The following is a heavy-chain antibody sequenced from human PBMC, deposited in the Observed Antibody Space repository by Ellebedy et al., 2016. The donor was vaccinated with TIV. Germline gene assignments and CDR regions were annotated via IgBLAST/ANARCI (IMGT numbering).Heavy chain of an antibody. Sequence: GESLKISCATSGFTFDNFAMRWFRQAPGKGLEWVSAITGSGDRTFYADSVKGRFTVSRDTSKNTLYLQMNSLRAEDTAVYYCARISGDTHKWVDPWGQGTLVSVSS. CDR3: ARISGDTHKWVDP. CDR2: ITGSGDRT. J-gene: IGHJ5*02. CDR1: GFTFDNFA. V-gene: IGHV3-23*01. D-gene: IGHD2-21*01.